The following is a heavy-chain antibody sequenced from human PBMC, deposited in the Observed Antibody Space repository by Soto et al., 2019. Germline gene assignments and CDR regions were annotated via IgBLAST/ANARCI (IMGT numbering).Heavy chain of an antibody. CDR3: AIDREWGYYDSTGYYRYYYYYCMDV. V-gene: IGHV1-2*04. D-gene: IGHD3-22*01. CDR1: GYTFTGYY. J-gene: IGHJ6*02. CDR2: INPNSGGT. Sequence: ASVKVSCKASGYTFTGYYMHWVRQAPGQGLEWMGWINPNSGGTNYAQKFQGWVTMTRDTSISTAYMELSRLRSDDTAVYYCAIDREWGYYDSTGYYRYYYYYCMDVRG.